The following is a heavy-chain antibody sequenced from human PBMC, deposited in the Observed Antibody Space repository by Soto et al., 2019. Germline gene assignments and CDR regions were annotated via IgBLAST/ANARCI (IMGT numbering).Heavy chain of an antibody. CDR3: AKDSNKYSSSLRGRYLDY. CDR1: GFTFTSYV. J-gene: IGHJ4*02. D-gene: IGHD3-22*01. CDR2: ISGGVSTA. Sequence: EVQLLESGGGLVQRGGSQRLCCAASGFTFTSYVMRWVRQAPGKGVEWVAGISGGVSTAFYEDFGKGRFTISRDHAKNTVVLQMNSLRTEDTAIYYCAKDSNKYSSSLRGRYLDYWGQGTLATVSS. V-gene: IGHV3-23*01.